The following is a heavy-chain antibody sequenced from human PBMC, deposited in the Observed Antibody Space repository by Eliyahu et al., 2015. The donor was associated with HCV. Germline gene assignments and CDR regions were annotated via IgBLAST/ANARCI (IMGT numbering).Heavy chain of an antibody. CDR2: IYYSGST. CDR1: GGSISSYY. Sequence: QVQLQESGPGLVKPSETLSLTCTVSGGSISSYYWSWIRQPPGKGLGWIGYIYYSGSTNYNPSLKSRVTISVDTSKNQFSLKLSSVTAADTAVYYCAREPNSSSWKGHYYGMDVWGQGTTVTVSS. D-gene: IGHD6-13*01. V-gene: IGHV4-59*01. J-gene: IGHJ6*02. CDR3: AREPNSSSWKGHYYGMDV.